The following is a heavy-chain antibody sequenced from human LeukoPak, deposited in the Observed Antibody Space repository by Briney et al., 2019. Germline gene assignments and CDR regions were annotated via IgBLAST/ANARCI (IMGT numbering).Heavy chain of an antibody. CDR2: ISGSGGST. Sequence: QAGGSLRLSCAASGFTFSSYAMSWVRQAPGKGLEWVSAISGSGGSTYYADSVKGRFTISRDNSKNTLDLQMNSLRAEDTAVNYCAKGGRDDYVWGSYRPHAGYYFDYWGQGTLVTVSS. J-gene: IGHJ4*02. CDR1: GFTFSSYA. D-gene: IGHD3-16*02. CDR3: AKGGRDDYVWGSYRPHAGYYFDY. V-gene: IGHV3-23*01.